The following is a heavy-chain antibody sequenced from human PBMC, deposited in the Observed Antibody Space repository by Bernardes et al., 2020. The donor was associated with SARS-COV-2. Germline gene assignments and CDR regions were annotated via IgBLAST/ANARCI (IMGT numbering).Heavy chain of an antibody. J-gene: IGHJ4*02. CDR1: GFTFSSYA. CDR2: ISGSGGDT. CDR3: AKEGNYVWGSYRPDS. V-gene: IGHV3-23*01. Sequence: GGSLRLSCAASGFTFSSYAMSWVRQAPGKGLEWVSGISGSGGDTYYADFVKGRFTISRDNSKNTVYLQMNRLRAEDTAVYYCAKEGNYVWGSYRPDSWGQGTLATVSS. D-gene: IGHD3-16*02.